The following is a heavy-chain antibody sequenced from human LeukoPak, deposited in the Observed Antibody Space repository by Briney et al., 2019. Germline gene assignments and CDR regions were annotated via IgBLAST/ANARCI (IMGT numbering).Heavy chain of an antibody. J-gene: IGHJ3*02. CDR1: GGSISSYY. D-gene: IGHD2-2*01. V-gene: IGHV4-4*07. Sequence: PSETLSLTCTVSGGSISSYYWSWIRQPAGKGLEWIGRIYTSGSTNYNPSLKSRVTMSVDTSKNQFPLKLSSVTAADTAVYYCARDPEECSSTSCYSDAFDIWGQGTMVTVSS. CDR3: ARDPEECSSTSCYSDAFDI. CDR2: IYTSGST.